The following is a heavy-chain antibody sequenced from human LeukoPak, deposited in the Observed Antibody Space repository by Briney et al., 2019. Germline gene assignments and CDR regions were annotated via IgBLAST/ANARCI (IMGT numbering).Heavy chain of an antibody. V-gene: IGHV4-34*01. CDR3: ARVRRAAPRYFFPAAIGLLGWFDP. CDR2: INHSGST. J-gene: IGHJ5*02. Sequence: SETLSLTCAVYGGSFSGYYWSWIRQPAGKGLEWIGEINHSGSTNYNPSLKSRVTISVDTSKNQFSLKLSSVTAADTAVYYCARVRRAAPRYFFPAAIGLLGWFDPWGQGTLVTVSS. D-gene: IGHD2-2*02. CDR1: GGSFSGYY.